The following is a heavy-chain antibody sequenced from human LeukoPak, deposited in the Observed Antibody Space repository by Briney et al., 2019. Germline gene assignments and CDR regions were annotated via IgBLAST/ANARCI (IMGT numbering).Heavy chain of an antibody. CDR2: INHSGST. CDR3: ARGQKLRFLEWLPTQYFDY. Sequence: SETLSLTCAVYGGSFSGYYWSWIRQPPGKGLEWIGEINHSGSTNYNPSLKSRVTISVDTSKNQFSLKLSSVTAADTAVYYCARGQKLRFLEWLPTQYFDYWGQGTLVTVSS. V-gene: IGHV4-34*01. CDR1: GGSFSGYY. D-gene: IGHD3-3*01. J-gene: IGHJ4*02.